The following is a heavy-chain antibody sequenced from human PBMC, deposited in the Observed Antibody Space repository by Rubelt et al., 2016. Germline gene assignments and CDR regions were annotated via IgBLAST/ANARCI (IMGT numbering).Heavy chain of an antibody. D-gene: IGHD1-26*01. V-gene: IGHV3-33*01. CDR2: IWYDGSNK. J-gene: IGHJ4*02. CDR3: VRDSSGSHFDY. Sequence: HWVRQAPGKGLEWVAVIWYDGSNKYYADSVKGRFTISRDNSKNTVYLQMGSLRAEDTAVYYCVRDSSGSHFDYWGQGTLVTVSS.